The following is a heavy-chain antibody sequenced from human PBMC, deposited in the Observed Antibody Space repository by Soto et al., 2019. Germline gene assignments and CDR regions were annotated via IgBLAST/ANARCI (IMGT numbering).Heavy chain of an antibody. Sequence: GGSLRLSCAASGFTFSSYGMHWVRQAPGKGLEWVAVISYDGSNKYYADSVKGRFTISRDNSKNTLYLQMNSLRAEDTAVYYCAKGDDYYDSSGRAFDIWGQGTMVTVSS. CDR3: AKGDDYYDSSGRAFDI. CDR1: GFTFSSYG. J-gene: IGHJ3*02. D-gene: IGHD3-22*01. V-gene: IGHV3-30*18. CDR2: ISYDGSNK.